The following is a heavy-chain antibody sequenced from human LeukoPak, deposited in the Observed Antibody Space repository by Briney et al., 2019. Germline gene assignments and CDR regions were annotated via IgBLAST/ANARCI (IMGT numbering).Heavy chain of an antibody. CDR1: GFTFSSYA. CDR2: ISGSSSYI. CDR3: AREGGSGTWIQLWPNWFDP. J-gene: IGHJ5*02. D-gene: IGHD5-18*01. V-gene: IGHV3-21*01. Sequence: GGSLRLSCAASGFTFSSYAMSWVRQAPGKGLEWVSAISGSSSYIYYADSVKGRFTISRDNAKNSLYLQMNSLRAEDTAVYYCAREGGSGTWIQLWPNWFDPWGQGTLVTVSS.